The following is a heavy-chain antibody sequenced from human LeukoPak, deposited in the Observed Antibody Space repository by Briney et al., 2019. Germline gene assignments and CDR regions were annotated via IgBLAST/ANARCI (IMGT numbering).Heavy chain of an antibody. V-gene: IGHV3-74*01. J-gene: IGHJ3*02. CDR1: GFTFSSYW. D-gene: IGHD1-1*01. CDR3: ARGNAHALDI. CDR2: INTDESGT. Sequence: GRSLRLSCAASGFTFSSYWMHWVRQAPGKGLVWVSRINTDESGTSYADSVKGRFTISRDNAKNTLYLQMNSLRAEDTAVYYCARGNAHALDIWGQGTMVTVSS.